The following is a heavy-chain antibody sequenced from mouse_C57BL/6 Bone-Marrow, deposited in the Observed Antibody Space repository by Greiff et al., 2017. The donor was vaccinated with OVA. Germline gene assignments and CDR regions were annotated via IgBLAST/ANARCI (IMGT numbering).Heavy chain of an antibody. CDR2: INSDGGST. V-gene: IGHV5-2*01. CDR3: ARHPSYYGSTYFDY. Sequence: EVHLVESGGGLVQPGESLKLSCESNEYEFPSHDMSWVRKTPEKRLELVAAINSDGGSTYYPDTMERRFLLSRDNTKKTLYLQMSSLRSEDTAFYYCARHPSYYGSTYFDYWGQGTTLTVSS. D-gene: IGHD1-1*01. J-gene: IGHJ2*01. CDR1: EYEFPSHD.